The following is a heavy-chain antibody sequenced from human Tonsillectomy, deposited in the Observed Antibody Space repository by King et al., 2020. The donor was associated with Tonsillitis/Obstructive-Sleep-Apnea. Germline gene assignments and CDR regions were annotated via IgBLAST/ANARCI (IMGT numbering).Heavy chain of an antibody. CDR3: ARDGRDCSGGSCYSGAFDI. V-gene: IGHV4-4*02. CDR2: IYHSGST. J-gene: IGHJ3*02. Sequence: QLQESGPGLVKPSGTLSLTCAGSGGSISSSNWWRWVRQPPGKGLEWIGEIYHSGSTHYTPSLKSRFTISVEKAKNQFSLKLTSVTAADTAVYYCARDGRDCSGGSCYSGAFDIWGQGTMVTVSS. D-gene: IGHD2-15*01. CDR1: GGSISSSNW.